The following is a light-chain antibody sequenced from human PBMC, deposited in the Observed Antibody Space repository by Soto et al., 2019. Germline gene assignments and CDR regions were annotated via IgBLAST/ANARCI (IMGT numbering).Light chain of an antibody. CDR2: DVT. Sequence: QSALTQPASASGSPGQSITISCTGTSSDVGGYDHVSWYQQHPGKAPKLIIYDVTVRPSGISRRFSGSKSDNTASLAVSGLQPEDEADYYCSSYTKKDTLLFGGGTKLTVL. J-gene: IGLJ3*02. CDR1: SSDVGGYDH. CDR3: SSYTKKDTLL. V-gene: IGLV2-14*03.